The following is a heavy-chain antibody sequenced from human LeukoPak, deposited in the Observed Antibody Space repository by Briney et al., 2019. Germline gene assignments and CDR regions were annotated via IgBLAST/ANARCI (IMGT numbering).Heavy chain of an antibody. V-gene: IGHV1-8*01. CDR3: ARGVTAGVDF. Sequence: ASVKVSCKASGYTFTTYDINWVRQATEQGLEWMGWMSPNSGNTGYAQKFQGRVTMTRDTSINTAYMELSSLTSEDTAVYFCARGVTAGVDFWGQGTLVTVSS. CDR2: MSPNSGNT. CDR1: GYTFTTYD. D-gene: IGHD6-25*01. J-gene: IGHJ4*02.